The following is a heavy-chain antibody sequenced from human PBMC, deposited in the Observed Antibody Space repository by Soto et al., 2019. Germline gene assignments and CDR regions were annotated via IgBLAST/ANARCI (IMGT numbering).Heavy chain of an antibody. CDR3: ARSCSGGSCYGIDY. J-gene: IGHJ4*02. Sequence: QVQLQESGPGLVKPSQTLSLTCTVSGGSISSGGYYWSWIRQHPGKGLEWIGYIYYSGSTYYNPSLKSRVTISVDTSKNQFSLKLSSVTAADPAVYYCARSCSGGSCYGIDYWGQGTLVTVSS. V-gene: IGHV4-31*03. CDR1: GGSISSGGYY. CDR2: IYYSGST. D-gene: IGHD2-15*01.